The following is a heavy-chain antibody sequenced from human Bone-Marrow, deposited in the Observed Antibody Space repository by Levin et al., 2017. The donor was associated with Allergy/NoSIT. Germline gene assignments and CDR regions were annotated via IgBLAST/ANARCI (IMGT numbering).Heavy chain of an antibody. Sequence: SQTLSLPCEVSGASLTTSWWTWVRPPPGKGLEWLGEIDHRGSTNYNPSLTSRVTMSVSLSNNQFSLNLTSMTAADTAVYYCARRGHYFASETLSTGYFDPWGHGTLVTVSS. V-gene: IGHV4-34*01. J-gene: IGHJ5*02. CDR1: GASLTTSW. CDR2: IDHRGST. D-gene: IGHD2/OR15-2a*01. CDR3: ARRGHYFASETLSTGYFDP.